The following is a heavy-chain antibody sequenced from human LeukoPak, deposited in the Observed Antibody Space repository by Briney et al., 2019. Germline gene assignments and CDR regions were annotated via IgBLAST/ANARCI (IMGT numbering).Heavy chain of an antibody. CDR1: GFTVSSNY. J-gene: IGHJ4*02. Sequence: GESLRLSCAASGFTVSSNYMSWVRQAPGKGLEWVSFIYSGGSTYSADSVKGRFTISRDNARNSLYLQMNNLRDDDTAVYFCARVQTDSRGWYHFDYWGQGTLVAVSS. D-gene: IGHD6-19*01. CDR3: ARVQTDSRGWYHFDY. CDR2: IYSGGST. V-gene: IGHV3-53*01.